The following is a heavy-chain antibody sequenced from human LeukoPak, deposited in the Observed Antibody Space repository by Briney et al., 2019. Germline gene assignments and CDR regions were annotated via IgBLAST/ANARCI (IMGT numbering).Heavy chain of an antibody. V-gene: IGHV1-69*04. Sequence: ASVTVSCKASGGIFSSYAISWVRQAPGQGLEWMGRIIPILGIANYAQKFQGRVTITADKSRRTAYMDLSSLRSEDTAVYYCARDLPPYYFDYWGEGRLVTVSS. CDR3: ARDLPPYYFDY. J-gene: IGHJ4*02. CDR2: IIPILGIA. CDR1: GGIFSSYA.